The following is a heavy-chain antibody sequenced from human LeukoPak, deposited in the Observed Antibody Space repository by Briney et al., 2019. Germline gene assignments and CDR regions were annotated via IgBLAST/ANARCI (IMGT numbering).Heavy chain of an antibody. Sequence: GGSLRLSCAAPGFTFSSYSMSWVRQAPGEGLEWVSAISGSGGSTYYADSVNGRFTISRDNSKNTLYLQMNSLRAEDTAVYYCAKDCKGSGSYYFPLDYWGQGTLVTVSS. CDR2: ISGSGGST. J-gene: IGHJ4*02. CDR3: AKDCKGSGSYYFPLDY. V-gene: IGHV3-23*01. CDR1: GFTFSSYS. D-gene: IGHD3-10*01.